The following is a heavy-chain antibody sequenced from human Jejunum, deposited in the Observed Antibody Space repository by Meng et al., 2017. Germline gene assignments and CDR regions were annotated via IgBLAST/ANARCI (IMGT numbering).Heavy chain of an antibody. J-gene: IGHJ3*02. V-gene: IGHV3-74*01. CDR1: GFTFSSYW. Sequence: GESLKISCAASGFTFSSYWMHWVRQAPGKGLVWVSRINSDGRSTSHADSVKGRFTISRDNAKNTLYLQMNSLRDEDTAVYYCARGQLSYEAFDIWGQGTMVTVSS. CDR2: INSDGRST. CDR3: ARGQLSYEAFDI. D-gene: IGHD1-1*01.